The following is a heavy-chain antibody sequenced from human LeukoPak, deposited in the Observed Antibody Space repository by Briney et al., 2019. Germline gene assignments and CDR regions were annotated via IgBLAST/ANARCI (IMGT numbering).Heavy chain of an antibody. CDR1: GFTFSSYA. J-gene: IGHJ4*02. CDR2: ISGSGGST. D-gene: IGHD3-3*01. Sequence: QSGGSLRLSCAASGFTFSSYAMSWVRQAPGKGLEWASAISGSGGSTYYADSVKGRFTISRDNSKNTLYLQMNSLRAEDTAVYYCAKELFDPKVLEWLSHFDYWGQGTLVTVSS. V-gene: IGHV3-23*01. CDR3: AKELFDPKVLEWLSHFDY.